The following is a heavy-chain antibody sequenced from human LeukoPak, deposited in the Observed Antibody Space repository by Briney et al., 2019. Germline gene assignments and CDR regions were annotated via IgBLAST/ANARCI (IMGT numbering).Heavy chain of an antibody. Sequence: GGSLRLSCAASGLTFSSYAMSWVRQAPGKRLEWVSAISGGGGSTYYADSVKGRFAISRDNSKNTLYLQMNSLRAEDTAVYYCAKDYAILTGYQDYFDYWGQGTLVTVSS. CDR1: GLTFSSYA. J-gene: IGHJ4*02. CDR2: ISGGGGST. D-gene: IGHD3-9*01. CDR3: AKDYAILTGYQDYFDY. V-gene: IGHV3-23*01.